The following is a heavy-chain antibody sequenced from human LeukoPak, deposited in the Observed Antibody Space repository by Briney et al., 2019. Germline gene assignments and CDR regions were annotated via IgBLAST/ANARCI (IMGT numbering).Heavy chain of an antibody. CDR1: GSTFSTSW. Sequence: GGSLRLSCAASGSTFSTSWMAWIRQAPGKGLDWLGNINPDGSTINYVDSVKGRFTFSRDNAKNSLYLQMNSLRAEDTAVYYCARVAATTVTTLAGAAFDPWGQGTLVTVSS. D-gene: IGHD4-17*01. CDR3: ARVAATTVTTLAGAAFDP. J-gene: IGHJ5*02. V-gene: IGHV3-7*03. CDR2: INPDGSTI.